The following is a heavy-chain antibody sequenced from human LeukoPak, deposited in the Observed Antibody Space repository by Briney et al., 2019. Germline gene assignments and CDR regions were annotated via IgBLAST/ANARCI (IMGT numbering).Heavy chain of an antibody. D-gene: IGHD3-16*01. Sequence: GGSLRLSCAASGFTFNNYWMDWVRQTPGKGLEWVAKINQDGSEKRYVDPVKGRFTISRDTTKNSLYLQMNSLRAEDTAVYYCARGGTITWVEDYWGQGTLVTVSS. V-gene: IGHV3-7*05. CDR1: GFTFNNYW. J-gene: IGHJ4*02. CDR2: INQDGSEK. CDR3: ARGGTITWVEDY.